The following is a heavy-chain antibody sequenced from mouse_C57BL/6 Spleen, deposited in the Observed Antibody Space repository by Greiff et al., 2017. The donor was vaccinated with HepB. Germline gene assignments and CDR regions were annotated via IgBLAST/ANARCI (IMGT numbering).Heavy chain of an antibody. J-gene: IGHJ4*01. V-gene: IGHV1-82*01. D-gene: IGHD3-1*01. CDR1: GYAFSSSW. CDR2: IYPGDGDT. Sequence: VQLQQSGPELVKPGASVKISCKASGYAFSSSWMNWVKQRPGKGLEWIGRIYPGDGDTNYNGKFKGKATLTADKSSSTAYMQLSSLTSEDSEVYFCARSGLRAMDYWGQGTSVTVSS. CDR3: ARSGLRAMDY.